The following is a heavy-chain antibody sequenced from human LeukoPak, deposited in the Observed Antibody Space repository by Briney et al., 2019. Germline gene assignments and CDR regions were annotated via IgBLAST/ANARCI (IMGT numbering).Heavy chain of an antibody. CDR2: ISSSSSYI. Sequence: GGSLRLSCAASGYTFSSYSMNWVRQAPGKGLEWVSSISSSSSYIYYADSVKGRFTISRDNAKNSLYLRMNSLRAEDTAVYYCARGDSSGYYLDYWGQGTLVTVSS. CDR1: GYTFSSYS. CDR3: ARGDSSGYYLDY. V-gene: IGHV3-21*01. D-gene: IGHD3-22*01. J-gene: IGHJ4*02.